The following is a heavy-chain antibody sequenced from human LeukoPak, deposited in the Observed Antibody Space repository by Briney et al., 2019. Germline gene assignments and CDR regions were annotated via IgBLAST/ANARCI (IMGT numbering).Heavy chain of an antibody. CDR3: ARDNYDILTSYLNMDV. V-gene: IGHV4-4*07. Sequence: PSETLSLTCTVSGGSISSYYWSWIRQPAGKGLEWIGRIYTSGSTNYNPSLKSRVTMSVDTSKNQFSLKLSSVTAADTAVYYCARDNYDILTSYLNMDVWGKGTTVTVSS. D-gene: IGHD3-9*01. CDR1: GGSISSYY. CDR2: IYTSGST. J-gene: IGHJ6*03.